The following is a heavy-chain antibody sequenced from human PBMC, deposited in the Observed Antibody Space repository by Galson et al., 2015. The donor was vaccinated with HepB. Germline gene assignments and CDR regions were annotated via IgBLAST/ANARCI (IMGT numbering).Heavy chain of an antibody. V-gene: IGHV4-59*08. D-gene: IGHD3-22*01. Sequence: ETLSLTCTVSGGSISSYYWSWIRQPPGKGLEWIGYIYYSGSSNYNPSLKSRVTISVDTSKNQFSLKLSSVTAADTAVYYCASIKGLYYDSIQEGWFDPWGQGTLVTVSS. CDR3: ASIKGLYYDSIQEGWFDP. J-gene: IGHJ5*02. CDR2: IYYSGSS. CDR1: GGSISSYY.